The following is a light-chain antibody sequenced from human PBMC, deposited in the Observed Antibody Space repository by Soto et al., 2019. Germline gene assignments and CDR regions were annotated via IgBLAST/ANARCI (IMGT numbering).Light chain of an antibody. V-gene: IGLV2-14*01. Sequence: QSALTQPASVSGSPGQSITISCTGTSSDVGGYNYVSWYQQHTGKAPKLMIYDVSNRPSGVSNRFSGSKSGNTASLTISALQAEDEADYYCSSYTSSSTLLYVFGTGTKLTVL. CDR2: DVS. CDR1: SSDVGGYNY. CDR3: SSYTSSSTLLYV. J-gene: IGLJ1*01.